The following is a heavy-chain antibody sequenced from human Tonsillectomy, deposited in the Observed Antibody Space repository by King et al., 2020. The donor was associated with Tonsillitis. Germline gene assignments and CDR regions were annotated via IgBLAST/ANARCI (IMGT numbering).Heavy chain of an antibody. D-gene: IGHD3-10*01. V-gene: IGHV4-34*01. J-gene: IGHJ4*02. CDR3: ARVSGSGSYYNPFDY. CDR1: GASFSDYY. Sequence: VQLQQWGAGLLKPSETLSLTCAVYGASFSDYYWSWIRQAPGKGLEGIGDITHTGCTNCNPALRSRGTISVDTSMNQFSLGLSSVTAADTAVYYCARVSGSGSYYNPFDYWGQGTLVTVSS. CDR2: ITHTGCT.